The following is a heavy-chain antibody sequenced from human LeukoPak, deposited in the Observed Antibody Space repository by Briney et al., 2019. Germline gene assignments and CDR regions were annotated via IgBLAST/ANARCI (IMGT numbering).Heavy chain of an antibody. CDR1: GGSVSSNIYY. Sequence: SDTLSLTCTASGGSVSSNIYYWNWIRQPPGKGLEWIGYIYDIGSTNYTPSLKSRVTISVDTSKNQFSLKLTSLTAAETAVYYCAREDSSGYLGYWGQGTLVTVSS. D-gene: IGHD3-22*01. V-gene: IGHV4-61*01. J-gene: IGHJ4*02. CDR3: AREDSSGYLGY. CDR2: IYDIGST.